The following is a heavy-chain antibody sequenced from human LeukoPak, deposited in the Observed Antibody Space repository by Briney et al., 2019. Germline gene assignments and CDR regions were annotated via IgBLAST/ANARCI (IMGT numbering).Heavy chain of an antibody. Sequence: PSETLSLTCAVSGYSISSGYYWGWIRQPPGKGLEWIGSIYYSGSTYYNPSLKSRVTISVDTSKNQFSLKLSSVTAADTAVYYCATRGITIFGVVINRDYWGQGTLVTVSS. V-gene: IGHV4-38-2*01. J-gene: IGHJ4*02. CDR3: ATRGITIFGVVINRDY. CDR1: GYSISSGYY. CDR2: IYYSGST. D-gene: IGHD3-3*01.